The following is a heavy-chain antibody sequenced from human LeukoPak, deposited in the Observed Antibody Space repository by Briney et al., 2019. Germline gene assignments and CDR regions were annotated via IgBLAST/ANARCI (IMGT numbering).Heavy chain of an antibody. V-gene: IGHV3-48*04. J-gene: IGHJ4*02. CDR2: ISSSSSTI. CDR3: ARGHSSGWHPFDY. CDR1: GFTFSSYS. D-gene: IGHD6-19*01. Sequence: GGSLRLSCAASGFTFSSYSMNWVRQAPGKGLEWVSYISSSSSTIYYADSVKGRFTISRDNAKNSLYLQMNSLRAEDTAVYYCARGHSSGWHPFDYWGQGTLVTVSS.